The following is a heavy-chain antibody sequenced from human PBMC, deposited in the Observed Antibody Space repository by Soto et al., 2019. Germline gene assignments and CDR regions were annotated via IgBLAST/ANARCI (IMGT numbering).Heavy chain of an antibody. D-gene: IGHD1-26*01. J-gene: IGHJ4*02. V-gene: IGHV3-30*03. CDR3: ATVSGSYLAIPSDY. CDR1: GFTFSSYG. CDR2: ISYDGSNK. Sequence: GGSLRLSCAASGFTFSSYGMHWVRQAPGKGLEWVAVISYDGSNKYYADSVKGRFTISRDNSKNTLYLQMNSLRAEDTAVYYCATVSGSYLAIPSDYWGQGTLVTLSS.